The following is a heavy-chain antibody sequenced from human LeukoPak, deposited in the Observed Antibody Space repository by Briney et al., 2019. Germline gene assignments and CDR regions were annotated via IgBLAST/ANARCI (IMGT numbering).Heavy chain of an antibody. J-gene: IGHJ4*02. CDR3: ALSRTLDY. CDR1: GFTFSSYW. D-gene: IGHD6-13*01. CDR2: IKQDGSEK. Sequence: PGGSLRLSCAASGFTFSSYWMTWVRQAPGEGLEWVAKIKQDGSEKYYVDSVKGRFTISRDNAKNSLYLQMNSLRAEDTAVYYCALSRTLDYWGQGTLVTVSS. V-gene: IGHV3-7*01.